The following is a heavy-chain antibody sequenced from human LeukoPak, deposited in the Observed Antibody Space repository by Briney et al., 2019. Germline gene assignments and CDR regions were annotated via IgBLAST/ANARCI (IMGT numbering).Heavy chain of an antibody. J-gene: IGHJ4*02. CDR1: GGSISSSSYY. D-gene: IGHD6-13*01. CDR2: IYYSGST. Sequence: PSETLSLTCTVSGGSISSSSYYWGWIRQPPGKGLEWIGSIYYSGSTYYNPSLKSRVTISVDTSKNQFSRKLSSVTAADTAVYYCARHQIAAGLYYFDYWGQGTLVTVSS. CDR3: ARHQIAAGLYYFDY. V-gene: IGHV4-39*01.